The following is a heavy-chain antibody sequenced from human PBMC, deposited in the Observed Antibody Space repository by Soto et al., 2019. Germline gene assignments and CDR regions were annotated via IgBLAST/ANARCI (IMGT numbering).Heavy chain of an antibody. D-gene: IGHD3-22*01. CDR1: GYTFTGYY. CDR2: INPNSGGT. V-gene: IGHV1-2*02. J-gene: IGHJ4*02. Sequence: ASVKVSCKASGYTFTGYYMHWVRQAPGQGLEWMGWINPNSGGTNYAQKFQGRVTMTRDTSISTAYMELSRLRSDDTAVYYCARSPPTHYYDSSGYSPVGYWGQGTLVTVSS. CDR3: ARSPPTHYYDSSGYSPVGY.